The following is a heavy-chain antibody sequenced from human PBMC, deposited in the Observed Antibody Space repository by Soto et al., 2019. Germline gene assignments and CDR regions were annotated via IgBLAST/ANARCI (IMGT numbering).Heavy chain of an antibody. V-gene: IGHV3-21*04. D-gene: IGHD1-1*01. Sequence: EVQLVESGGGLVKPGGSLRLSCAASGFTFSSYSMNWVRQAPGKGLEWVSAISSSSSYTYYTDSVKGRFTISRDNAKKALYLQMNSLRAEDTAVYYCASWTGTPHYYYMDVWGKGTTGTVSS. CDR2: ISSSSSYT. CDR3: ASWTGTPHYYYMDV. CDR1: GFTFSSYS. J-gene: IGHJ6*03.